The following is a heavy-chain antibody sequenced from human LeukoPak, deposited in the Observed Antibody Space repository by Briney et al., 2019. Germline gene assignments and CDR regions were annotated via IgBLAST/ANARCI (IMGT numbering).Heavy chain of an antibody. D-gene: IGHD6-13*01. V-gene: IGHV4-39*01. CDR3: ARGTDSSSWYEFYYYYYYYMDV. CDR1: GGSISSSSYF. Sequence: PSETLSLTCTVSGGSISSSSYFWGWIRQPPGKGLEWIGSIYYSGSTYYNPSLKSRVTISVDMSKNQFSMKLSSVTAADTAVYYCARGTDSSSWYEFYYYYYYYMDVWGKGTTVTVSS. J-gene: IGHJ6*03. CDR2: IYYSGST.